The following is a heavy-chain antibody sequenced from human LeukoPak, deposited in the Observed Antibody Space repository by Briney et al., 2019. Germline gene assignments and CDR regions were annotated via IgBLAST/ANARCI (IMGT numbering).Heavy chain of an antibody. V-gene: IGHV3-66*01. Sequence: PGGSLRLSCAASGFTVSSNYMSWVRQAPGKGLEWVSVIYSGGSTYYADSVKGRFTISRDNSKNTLYLQMNSLRAEDTAVYYCAKDQESITIFGVVITGPDYWGQGTLVTVSS. CDR1: GFTVSSNY. CDR2: IYSGGST. J-gene: IGHJ4*02. D-gene: IGHD3-3*01. CDR3: AKDQESITIFGVVITGPDY.